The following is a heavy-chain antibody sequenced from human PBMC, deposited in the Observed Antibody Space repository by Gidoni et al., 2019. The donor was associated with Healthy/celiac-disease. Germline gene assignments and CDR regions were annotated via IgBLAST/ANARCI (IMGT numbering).Heavy chain of an antibody. Sequence: EVQLVESGGGLVQPGRSLRLSCAASGFTFDDYAMHWVRQAPGKGLEWVSGISWNSGSIGYADSVKGRFTISRDNAKNSLYLQMNSLRAEDTALYYCAKDSPFYGGNSYFDYWGQGTLVTVSS. D-gene: IGHD4-17*01. J-gene: IGHJ4*02. CDR1: GFTFDDYA. V-gene: IGHV3-9*01. CDR2: ISWNSGSI. CDR3: AKDSPFYGGNSYFDY.